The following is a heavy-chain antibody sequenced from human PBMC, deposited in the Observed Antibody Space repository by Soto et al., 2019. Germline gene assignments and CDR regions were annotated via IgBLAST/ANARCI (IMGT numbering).Heavy chain of an antibody. J-gene: IGHJ6*02. V-gene: IGHV3-21*01. CDR2: ISSSSYI. CDR3: ARHPTDGYYYYGMDV. Sequence: PGGSLRLSCAASGFTFSSYSMNWVRQAPGKGLEWVSSISSSSYIYYADSVKGRFTISRDNAKNSLYLQMNSLRAEDTAVYYCARHPTDGYYYYGMDVWGQGTTVTVSS. CDR1: GFTFSSYS.